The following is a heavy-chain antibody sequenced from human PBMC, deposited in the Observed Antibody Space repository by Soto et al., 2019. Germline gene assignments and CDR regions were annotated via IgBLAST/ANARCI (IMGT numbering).Heavy chain of an antibody. CDR3: AKAILGYSYAMGS. J-gene: IGHJ4*02. V-gene: IGHV3-23*01. D-gene: IGHD5-18*01. CDR1: GFTFSSYA. CDR2: ISGSGGST. Sequence: EVQLLESGGGLVQPGGSLRLSCAASGFTFSSYAMRWVRQAPGKGLEWVSAISGSGGSTYYADSVKGRCTISRDNSKNTLYLQMNSLRAEDTAVYYCAKAILGYSYAMGSWGQGTLVTVSS.